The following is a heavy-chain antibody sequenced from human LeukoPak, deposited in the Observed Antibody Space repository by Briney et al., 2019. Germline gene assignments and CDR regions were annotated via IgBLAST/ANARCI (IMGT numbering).Heavy chain of an antibody. CDR3: ARGWTYYYDSSAHFDY. V-gene: IGHV3-23*01. Sequence: QPGGSLRLSCAASGFTFSSYAMSWVRQAPGKGLEWVSGISDSGGGTYYADSVKGRFTISRDNSKNTLYLQMNNLRAEDTAVYYCARGWTYYYDSSAHFDYWGQGTLVTVSS. D-gene: IGHD3-22*01. J-gene: IGHJ4*02. CDR2: ISDSGGGT. CDR1: GFTFSSYA.